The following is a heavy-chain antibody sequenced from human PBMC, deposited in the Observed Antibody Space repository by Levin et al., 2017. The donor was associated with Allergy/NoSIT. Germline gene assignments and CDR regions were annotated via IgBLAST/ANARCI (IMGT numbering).Heavy chain of an antibody. J-gene: IGHJ4*02. Sequence: LSLTCAASGFTFSSYAMSWVRQAPGKGLEWVSAISGSGGSTFYADSVKGRFTISRDNSKNTLYLQMHSPRAEDTAVYYCAKDLGGDTIFGVVVGLFDYWGQGTLVTVSS. CDR1: GFTFSSYA. V-gene: IGHV3-23*01. CDR3: AKDLGGDTIFGVVVGLFDY. CDR2: ISGSGGST. D-gene: IGHD3-3*01.